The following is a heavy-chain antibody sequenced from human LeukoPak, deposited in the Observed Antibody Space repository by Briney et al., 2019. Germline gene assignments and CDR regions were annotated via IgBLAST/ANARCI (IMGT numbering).Heavy chain of an antibody. Sequence: SETLSLTCTVSGGSISSGGYYWSWLRQHPGKGLEWIGYISYSGSTYYNPSLKSRVTISVDTSKNQFSLKLSSVTAADTAVYYCARHYYGSGSYYFDYWGQGTLVTVSS. CDR1: GGSISSGGYY. D-gene: IGHD3-10*01. CDR3: ARHYYGSGSYYFDY. J-gene: IGHJ4*02. V-gene: IGHV4-31*03. CDR2: ISYSGST.